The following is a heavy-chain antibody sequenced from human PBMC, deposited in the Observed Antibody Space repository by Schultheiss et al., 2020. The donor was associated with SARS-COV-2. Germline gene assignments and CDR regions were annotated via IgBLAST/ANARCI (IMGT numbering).Heavy chain of an antibody. J-gene: IGHJ4*02. D-gene: IGHD3-22*01. CDR1: SGSISSGGYS. V-gene: IGHV4-30-2*01. CDR2: IYHSGST. Sequence: SETLSLTCAVSSGSISSGGYSWSWIRQPPGKGLEWIGYIYHSGSTYYNPSLKSRVTISVDRSKNQFSLKLTSVTAADTAVHYCARVDSSGPDLFDYWGQGTLVTVSS. CDR3: ARVDSSGPDLFDY.